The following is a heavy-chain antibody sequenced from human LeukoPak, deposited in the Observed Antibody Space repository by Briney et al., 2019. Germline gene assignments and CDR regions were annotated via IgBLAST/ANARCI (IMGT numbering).Heavy chain of an antibody. CDR2: INPYSGGT. CDR3: ARDAKITMREGDFDY. Sequence: GASVKVSCKASGYTFTSYGISWVRQAPGQGLEWMGWINPYSGGTNYAQKFQGRVTMTRDTSISTAYMELSRLRSGDTAVYYCARDAKITMREGDFDYWGQGTLVTVSS. J-gene: IGHJ4*02. D-gene: IGHD3-22*01. V-gene: IGHV1-2*02. CDR1: GYTFTSYG.